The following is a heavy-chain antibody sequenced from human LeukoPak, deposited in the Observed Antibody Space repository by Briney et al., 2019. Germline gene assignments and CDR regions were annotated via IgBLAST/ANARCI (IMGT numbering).Heavy chain of an antibody. CDR1: GFTVSSNY. CDR3: ARGGGSYYWYFDY. Sequence: PGGSLRLSCAASGFTVSSNYMSWVRQAPGKGLEWVSVIYSGGSTYYADSVKGRFTISRDNSKNTLYLQMNSLRAEDTAVYYCARGGGSYYWYFDYWGQGTLVTVSS. CDR2: IYSGGST. J-gene: IGHJ4*02. D-gene: IGHD1-26*01. V-gene: IGHV3-66*01.